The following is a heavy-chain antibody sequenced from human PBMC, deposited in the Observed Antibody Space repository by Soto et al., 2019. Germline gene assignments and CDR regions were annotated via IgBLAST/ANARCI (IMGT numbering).Heavy chain of an antibody. CDR2: IIPIFGTA. V-gene: IGHV1-69*13. J-gene: IGHJ6*02. D-gene: IGHD1-1*01. Sequence: SVKVSCKASGGTFSSYAISWVRQAPGQGLEWMGGIIPIFGTANYAQKFQGRVTITADESTSTAYMELSSLRSEDTAVYYCARRKGYEPPIYYYYGMDVWDQGTTVTVSS. CDR3: ARRKGYEPPIYYYYGMDV. CDR1: GGTFSSYA.